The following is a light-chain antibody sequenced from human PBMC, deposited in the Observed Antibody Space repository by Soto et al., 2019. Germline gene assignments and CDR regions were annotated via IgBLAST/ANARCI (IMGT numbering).Light chain of an antibody. CDR2: DTT. CDR3: LLSYSGVRV. J-gene: IGLJ2*01. V-gene: IGLV7-46*01. CDR1: TGPVISGHY. Sequence: QDVVTQEPSLTVSQGGTVTLTCGSSTGPVISGHYPYWFQQKPGQSPRTLIYDTTTKDSWTPERFSGSILGGKAALTLSGAQPDDEADYYCLLSYSGVRVFGGGTKLTVL.